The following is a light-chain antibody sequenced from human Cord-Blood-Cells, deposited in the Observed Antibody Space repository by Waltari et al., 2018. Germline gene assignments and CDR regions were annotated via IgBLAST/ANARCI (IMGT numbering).Light chain of an antibody. V-gene: IGLV2-14*01. J-gene: IGLJ1*01. CDR3: SSYTSSSTLYV. CDR2: DVS. Sequence: QSALTQPASASGSPGQSITISCTGTSSDVGGYNYLSWYQQHPGKAPKLMIYDVSNRPSGVSNRFSGSKSGNTASLTISGLQAEDEADYYCSSYTSSSTLYVFGTGTKVTVL. CDR1: SSDVGGYNY.